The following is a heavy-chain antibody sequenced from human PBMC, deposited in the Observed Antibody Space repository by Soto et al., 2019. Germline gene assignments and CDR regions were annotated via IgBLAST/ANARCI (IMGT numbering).Heavy chain of an antibody. CDR1: GGPISNNDDY. CDR2: ISNSGST. J-gene: IGHJ5*02. Sequence: QVHLQESGPGLVKPSQTLSLTCTGSGGPISNNDDYWTWIRQSPGKGLEWIGYISNSGSTSYNTSLKGRLTISLDMSKKQFALKLTSVTADDTAVYYCARGRSFTIFGVVRPLHYFDPWGQGILVTVAS. V-gene: IGHV4-30-4*01. CDR3: ARGRSFTIFGVVRPLHYFDP. D-gene: IGHD3-3*01.